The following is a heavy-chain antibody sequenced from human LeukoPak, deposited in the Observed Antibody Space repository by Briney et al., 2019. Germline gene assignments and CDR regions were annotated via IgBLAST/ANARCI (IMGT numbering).Heavy chain of an antibody. CDR1: GYTFTSYA. V-gene: IGHV7-4-1*02. Sequence: ASVKVSCKASGYTFTSYAMNWVRQAPGQGLEWMGWINTNTGNPTYAQGFTGRFAFSLDTSVSTAYLQISSLKAEDTAVYYCARDATAMVAYYYYGMDVWGQGTTVTVSS. CDR2: INTNTGNP. J-gene: IGHJ6*02. CDR3: ARDATAMVAYYYYGMDV. D-gene: IGHD5-18*01.